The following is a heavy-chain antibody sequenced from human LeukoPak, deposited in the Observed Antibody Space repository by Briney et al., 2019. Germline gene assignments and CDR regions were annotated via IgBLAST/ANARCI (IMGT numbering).Heavy chain of an antibody. CDR2: ISSGGGTK. CDR1: GFTFNNYE. J-gene: IGHJ4*02. V-gene: IGHV3-48*03. Sequence: GGSLRLSCAASGFTFNNYEMNWVRQAPGKGLEWVSIISSGGGTKYYADSVKGRFTISRDNAKNSLYLQMSSLRAEDTAVYYCARSSGSYRPFDYWGQGTLVTVSS. D-gene: IGHD1-26*01. CDR3: ARSSGSYRPFDY.